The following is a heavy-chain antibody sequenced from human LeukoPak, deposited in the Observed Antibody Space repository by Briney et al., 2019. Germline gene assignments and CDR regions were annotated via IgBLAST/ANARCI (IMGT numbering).Heavy chain of an antibody. CDR2: ISYSGPHM. CDR1: GFAFSRYS. D-gene: IGHD4-17*01. J-gene: IGHJ4*02. Sequence: GGSLRLSCAASGFAFSRYSMNWVRQAPGKGLEWVSSISYSGPHMFYADSVRGRFTISRDNAENSLFLQMNSLRTEDTAVYFCASNDYRDEGIDSWGQGTLVTVSS. CDR3: ASNDYRDEGIDS. V-gene: IGHV3-21*01.